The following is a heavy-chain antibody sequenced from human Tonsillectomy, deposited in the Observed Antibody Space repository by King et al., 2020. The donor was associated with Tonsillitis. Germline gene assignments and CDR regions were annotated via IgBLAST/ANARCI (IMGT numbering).Heavy chain of an antibody. Sequence: VQLVESGGGLVQPGGSLRLSCAASGFTFSSYAMSWVRQAPGKGLEWVSAISGSGGSTYYADSVKGRFTISRDNSKNTLYLQMNSLRAEDTAVYYCAKSRNYCDSRGYAPTTKYYDGMGVWGQGTTVTVPS. CDR1: GFTFSSYA. V-gene: IGHV3-23*04. D-gene: IGHD3-22*01. J-gene: IGHJ6*02. CDR3: AKSRNYCDSRGYAPTTKYYDGMGV. CDR2: ISGSGGST.